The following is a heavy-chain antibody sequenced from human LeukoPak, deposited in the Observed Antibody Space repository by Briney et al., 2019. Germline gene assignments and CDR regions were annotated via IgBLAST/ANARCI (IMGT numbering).Heavy chain of an antibody. J-gene: IGHJ4*03. D-gene: IGHD1-1*01. CDR2: INHSGDT. CDR1: GGSLRGYY. V-gene: IGHV4-34*01. Sequence: PSETLSLTCAVYGGSLRGYYVRWIRQSPGRGLEWIGEINHSGDTNYNSSVKTRVTISVDTSKTQFSLKVRSLTAADTAVYYCARGAPISETGYFDYWGQGTLVTVSS. CDR3: ARGAPISETGYFDY.